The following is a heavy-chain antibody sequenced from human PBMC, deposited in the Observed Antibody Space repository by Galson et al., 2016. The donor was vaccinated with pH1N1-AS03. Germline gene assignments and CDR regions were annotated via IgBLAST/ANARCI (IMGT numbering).Heavy chain of an antibody. CDR3: AHRRGVPFDY. CDR1: GFSLTTSGVS. CDR2: IYWNDDK. V-gene: IGHV2-5*01. Sequence: PALVKPTQTLTLTCTFSGFSLTTSGVSVGWIRQPPGKALEWLALIYWNDDKAYSPSLRSRLIITKDTSKNQVVLTMTDMDPVDTATYYCAHRRGVPFDYWGRGTLVTVSS. J-gene: IGHJ4*02.